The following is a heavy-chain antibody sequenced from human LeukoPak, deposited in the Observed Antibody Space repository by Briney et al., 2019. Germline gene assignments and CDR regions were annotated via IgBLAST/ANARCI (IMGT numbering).Heavy chain of an antibody. Sequence: GGSLRLSRAPSGFTFRSYGMSWVRQAPGRGVEWVSAISVRGGGTSSADSVRGRFTISRDNSKNTLYVQMNSLRAEDTYVYYCDNEGCSPSCQHWGQGTLVTVSS. CDR3: DNEGCSPSCQH. CDR1: GFTFRSYG. J-gene: IGHJ1*01. CDR2: ISVRGGGT. V-gene: IGHV3-23*01. D-gene: IGHD2-8*01.